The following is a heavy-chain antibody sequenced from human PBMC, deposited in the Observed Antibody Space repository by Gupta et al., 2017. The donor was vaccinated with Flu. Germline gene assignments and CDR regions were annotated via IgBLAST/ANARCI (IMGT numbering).Heavy chain of an antibody. V-gene: IGHV3-23*01. CDR2: ISGGTT. CDR3: VKDAGYGEYAF. Sequence: EVQLLESGGDLAQPGGSLRLSCAASGFTFSAFGMRWVRQAPGKGLEWVSTISGGTTYFSRDTSKRTLFLQMDSLRAEDTAVYYCVKDAGYGEYAFWGQGTLVTVSA. D-gene: IGHD4-17*01. CDR1: GFTFSAFG. J-gene: IGHJ1*01.